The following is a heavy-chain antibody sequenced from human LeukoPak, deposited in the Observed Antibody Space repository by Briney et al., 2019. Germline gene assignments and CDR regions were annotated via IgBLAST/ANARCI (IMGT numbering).Heavy chain of an antibody. J-gene: IGHJ4*02. D-gene: IGHD3-9*01. Sequence: SETLSLTCTVSGGSISSHYWSWIRQPPGKGLEWIGYIYYSGSTNYNPSLKSRVTISVDTSKNQFSLKLSSVTAADTAVYYCARAVTYYDILTGCWKNYFDYWGQGTLVTVSS. CDR1: GGSISSHY. CDR3: ARAVTYYDILTGCWKNYFDY. CDR2: IYYSGST. V-gene: IGHV4-59*11.